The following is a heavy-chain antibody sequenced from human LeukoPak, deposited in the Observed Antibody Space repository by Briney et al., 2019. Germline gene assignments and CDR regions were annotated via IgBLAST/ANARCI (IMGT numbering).Heavy chain of an antibody. J-gene: IGHJ4*02. V-gene: IGHV4-59*01. Sequence: KTSETLSLTCTVCGGSINSYYWSWIRQPPGKGLEWIGYIYYSGSTNYNPSLKSRVTISVDTSKNQFSLKLSSVTAADTAVYYCARVPRYGDYDYWGQGTLVTVSS. CDR1: GGSINSYY. D-gene: IGHD4-17*01. CDR3: ARVPRYGDYDY. CDR2: IYYSGST.